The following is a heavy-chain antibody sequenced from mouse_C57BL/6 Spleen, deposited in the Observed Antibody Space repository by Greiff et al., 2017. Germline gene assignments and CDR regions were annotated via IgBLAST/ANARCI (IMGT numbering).Heavy chain of an antibody. D-gene: IGHD1-1*01. CDR1: GFSLTSYG. J-gene: IGHJ4*01. CDR2: IWSDGST. CDR3: ARQIYYGSSYKYYAMDY. Sequence: QVQLKESGPGLVAPSQSLSITCTVSGFSLTSYGVHWVRQPPGKGLEWLVVIWSDGSTTYNSALKSRLSISKDNSKSQVFLKMNSLQTDDTAMYYCARQIYYGSSYKYYAMDYWGQGTSVTVSS. V-gene: IGHV2-6-1*01.